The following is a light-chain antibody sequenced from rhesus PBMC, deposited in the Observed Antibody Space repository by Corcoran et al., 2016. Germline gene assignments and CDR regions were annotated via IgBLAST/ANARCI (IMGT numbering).Light chain of an antibody. CDR3: QQYNSAPPT. J-gene: IGKJ1*01. V-gene: IGKV1-21*01. CDR2: KAS. Sequence: DIQMTQSPSSLSPSVGDRVTITCRASQGISSWLVWYQQNPGKTPKIRSYKASSFQSGVPSRVSGSGSGTDFTLTISSLQPEDFATYYCQQYNSAPPTFGQGTKVEIK. CDR1: QGISSW.